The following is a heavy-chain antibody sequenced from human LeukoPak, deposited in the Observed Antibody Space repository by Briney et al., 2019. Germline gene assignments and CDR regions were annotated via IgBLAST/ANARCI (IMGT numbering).Heavy chain of an antibody. V-gene: IGHV4-39*07. CDR2: IYYSGNT. D-gene: IGHD3-22*01. CDR1: GVSISSSNSY. Sequence: SETLSLTCTVSGVSISSSNSYWGWIRQPPGKGLEWIGSIYYSGNTYYKSSLKSRVTIAVDTSKNQFSLKLNSVTAADTAVYYCARESYYDSSGYSHDAFDIWGQGTMVTVSS. CDR3: ARESYYDSSGYSHDAFDI. J-gene: IGHJ3*02.